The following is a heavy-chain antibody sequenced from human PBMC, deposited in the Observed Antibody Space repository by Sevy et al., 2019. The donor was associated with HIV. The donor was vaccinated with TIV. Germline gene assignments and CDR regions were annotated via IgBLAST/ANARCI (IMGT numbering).Heavy chain of an antibody. CDR2: INPNSDGT. D-gene: IGHD3-3*02. CDR3: GGDRVIFGGGGSLDV. Sequence: GASVKVSCKTSASTFTAYYMHWLRQAPGQGLEWMGWINPNSDGTKYAQRFQGRVSMTADTSISTAYMELSRLTSDDTAVYYCGGDRVIFGGGGSLDVWGQGTTVTVSS. J-gene: IGHJ6*02. V-gene: IGHV1-2*02. CDR1: ASTFTAYY.